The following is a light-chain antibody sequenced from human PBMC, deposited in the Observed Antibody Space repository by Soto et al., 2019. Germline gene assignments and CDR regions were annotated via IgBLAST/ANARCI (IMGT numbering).Light chain of an antibody. CDR1: QSVSSY. J-gene: IGKJ5*01. Sequence: EIVLTQSPATLSLSPGERATLSCRASQSVSSYLAWYHQKPGQAPRLLIYDASNRATGIPARFSGSGSGADFTLTISSLEPEDFAVYYCQQRSNPITFGQGTRLEIK. CDR3: QQRSNPIT. V-gene: IGKV3-11*01. CDR2: DAS.